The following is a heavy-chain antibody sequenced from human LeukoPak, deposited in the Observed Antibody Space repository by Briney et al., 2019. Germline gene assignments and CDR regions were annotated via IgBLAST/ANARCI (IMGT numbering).Heavy chain of an antibody. D-gene: IGHD6-13*01. J-gene: IGHJ6*02. V-gene: IGHV1-18*01. CDR3: ARDQGSRSSSIYYYYGMDV. CDR2: ISAYNGNT. Sequence: ASVKVSCKASGYTFTSYGISWVRQAPGQGLEWMGWISAYNGNTNYAQKLQGRVTMTTDTSTSTAYMELRSLRSDDTAVYYCARDQGSRSSSIYYYYGMDVWGQGTTVTVSS. CDR1: GYTFTSYG.